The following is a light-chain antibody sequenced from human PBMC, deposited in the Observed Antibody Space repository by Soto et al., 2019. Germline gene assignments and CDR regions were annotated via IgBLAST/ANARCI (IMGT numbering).Light chain of an antibody. CDR2: LNSDGSH. V-gene: IGLV4-69*01. CDR3: QTWGTGIVV. J-gene: IGLJ2*01. CDR1: SGHSSHA. Sequence: QPVLTQSPSASASLGASAKLTCTLSSGHSSHAIAWHQQQPEKGPRYLMKLNSDGSHSKGDGIPDRFSGSSSGAERYLTISSLQSEDEADYYCQTWGTGIVVFGGGTQLTVL.